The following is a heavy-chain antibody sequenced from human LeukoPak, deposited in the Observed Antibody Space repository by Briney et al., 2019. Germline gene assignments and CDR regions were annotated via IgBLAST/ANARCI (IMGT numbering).Heavy chain of an antibody. J-gene: IGHJ4*02. CDR3: ARVLRGDTYYFDY. Sequence: SETLSLTCTVSGGSISSSSYYCGWIRQPPGKGLEWIGNIFYSGTTYYNPSLMSRVTISVDTSKNQFSLKMRSVTAADTAVYYCARVLRGDTYYFDYGGQGTLVTVSS. CDR1: GGSISSSSYY. V-gene: IGHV4-39*01. CDR2: IFYSGTT. D-gene: IGHD2-21*01.